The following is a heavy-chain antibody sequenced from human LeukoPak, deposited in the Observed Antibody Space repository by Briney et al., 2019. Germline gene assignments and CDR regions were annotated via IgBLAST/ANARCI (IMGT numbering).Heavy chain of an antibody. J-gene: IGHJ3*02. Sequence: GGSLRLSCAASGFTFSSYDMHWVRQATGKGLEWASAIGTAGDTYYPGSVKGRFTISRENAKNSLYLQMNSLRAGDTAVYYCARAFDDSSGSDAFDIWGQGTMVTVSS. CDR3: ARAFDDSSGSDAFDI. D-gene: IGHD3-22*01. CDR1: GFTFSSYD. V-gene: IGHV3-13*01. CDR2: IGTAGDT.